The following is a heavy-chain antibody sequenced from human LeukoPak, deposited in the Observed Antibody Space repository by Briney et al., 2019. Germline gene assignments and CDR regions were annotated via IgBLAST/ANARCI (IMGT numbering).Heavy chain of an antibody. CDR2: ISWDGGST. CDR3: AKAPYGSGRGYYFDY. J-gene: IGHJ4*02. V-gene: IGHV3-43D*03. CDR1: GFTFDDYA. Sequence: PGGSLKLSCAASGFTFDDYAMHWVRQAPGKGLEWVSLISWDGGSTYYADSVKGRFTISRDNSKNSLYLQMNSLRAEDTALYYCAKAPYGSGRGYYFDYWGQGTLVTVSS. D-gene: IGHD3-10*01.